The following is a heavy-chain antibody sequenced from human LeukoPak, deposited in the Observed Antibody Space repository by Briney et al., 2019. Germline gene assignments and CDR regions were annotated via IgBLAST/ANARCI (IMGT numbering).Heavy chain of an antibody. V-gene: IGHV4-34*01. CDR3: ARIRNYGSGTYIPFVDY. D-gene: IGHD3-10*01. J-gene: IGHJ4*02. Sequence: SETLSLTCAVYGGSFSDYYWSWIRQPPGKGLEWIGEINDSGSTNYNSSLKSRVTISLDTSKNQFSLKLSSVTAADTAVYYCARIRNYGSGTYIPFVDYWGQGTLVTVSS. CDR1: GGSFSDYY. CDR2: INDSGST.